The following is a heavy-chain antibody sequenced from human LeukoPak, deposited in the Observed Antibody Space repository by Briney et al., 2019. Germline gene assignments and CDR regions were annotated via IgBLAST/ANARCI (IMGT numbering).Heavy chain of an antibody. CDR3: ARDFGYNDY. Sequence: GGSLRLSCTASGFVFSTSWMTWARQAPGKGLEWVANIKQDGSEKYYVDSVKGRFTISRDNAKNSLYLQMNSLRAEDTAVYCCARDFGYNDYWGQGTLVTVSS. D-gene: IGHD5-18*01. CDR2: IKQDGSEK. CDR1: GFVFSTSW. J-gene: IGHJ4*02. V-gene: IGHV3-7*01.